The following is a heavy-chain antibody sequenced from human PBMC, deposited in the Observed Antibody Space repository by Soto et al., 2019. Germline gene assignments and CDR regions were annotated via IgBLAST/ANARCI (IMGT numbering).Heavy chain of an antibody. CDR1: GGSITSGY. CDR2: IYDTGIGGYTPST. Sequence: SETLSLTCTVSGGSITSGYRSWIRRPPGNGLEGLAYIYDTGIGGYTPSTSYNPSLKSRVTMSVDTSKRHFSLTLTSLTAADTAVYYCSRGEDAFFYYGLAVGGQGITVTVSS. J-gene: IGHJ6*02. V-gene: IGHV4-59*01. CDR3: SRGEDAFFYYGLAV.